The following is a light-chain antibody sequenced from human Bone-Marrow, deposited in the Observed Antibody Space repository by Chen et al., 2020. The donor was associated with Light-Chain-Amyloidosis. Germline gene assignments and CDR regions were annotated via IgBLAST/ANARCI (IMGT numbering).Light chain of an antibody. CDR1: QTIGNY. CDR3: QQIYSPPQFT. Sequence: DIQMTQSPSSLSASVGDRVTITCRASQTIGNYLNWYQHRPGKAPNLLIYSTSSLLRGVPSRFSVSGSGKDFTLTISSLQPEDFATYYCQQIYSPPQFTFGGGTTVEI. J-gene: IGKJ4*01. V-gene: IGKV1-39*01. CDR2: STS.